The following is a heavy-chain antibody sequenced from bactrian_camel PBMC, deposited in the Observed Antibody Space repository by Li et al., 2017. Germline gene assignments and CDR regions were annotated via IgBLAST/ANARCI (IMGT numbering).Heavy chain of an antibody. CDR1: GTTAC. D-gene: IGHD5*01. J-gene: IGHJ4*01. CDR3: AARRRQRSCARDLDYVD. Sequence: HVQLVESGGGSAQAGGSLRLTCAASGTTACMGWFRQAPGKEREGVAQIEATGWTTYADSVEGRFTISKDDGKNTLYLQMNELKPEDSAWYYCAARRRQRSCARDLDYVDWGRGTQVTVS. CDR2: IEATGWT. V-gene: IGHV3S53*01.